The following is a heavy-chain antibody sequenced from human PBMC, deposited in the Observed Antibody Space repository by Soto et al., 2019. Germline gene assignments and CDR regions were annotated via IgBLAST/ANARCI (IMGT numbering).Heavy chain of an antibody. CDR3: VRHHDS. J-gene: IGHJ4*02. V-gene: IGHV4-59*08. CDR2: IYYSGST. Sequence: VQLQESGPGLVKPSETLSLTFTVSGGSLSSYYWSWIRQPPGQGLEWIGYIYYSGSTNYNPSLKSRVTMSVETYKNQSSLKQRSVTAADTAVYCCVRHHDSWGQGTLVTVSS. CDR1: GGSLSSYY.